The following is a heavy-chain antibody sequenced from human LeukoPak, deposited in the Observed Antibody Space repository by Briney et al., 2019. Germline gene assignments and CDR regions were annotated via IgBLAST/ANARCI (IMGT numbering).Heavy chain of an antibody. CDR1: GGSISSSSYY. D-gene: IGHD3-22*01. Sequence: SETLSLTCTVSGGSISSSSYYWGWIRQPPGKGLEWIGEINHSGSTNYNPSLKSRVTISVDTSKNQFSLKLSSVTAADTAVYYCARADDSSGYYVGYDAFDIWGQGTMVTVSS. V-gene: IGHV4-39*07. CDR3: ARADDSSGYYVGYDAFDI. J-gene: IGHJ3*02. CDR2: INHSGST.